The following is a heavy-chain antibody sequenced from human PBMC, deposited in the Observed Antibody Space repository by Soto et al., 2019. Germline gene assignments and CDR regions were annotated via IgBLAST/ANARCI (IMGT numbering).Heavy chain of an antibody. Sequence: QVRLVQSGAEVKKPGASVKVSCKPSGYTFTSYGISWVRQAPGQGLECMGWISAYNGNTNYAQKLQARVTMTTDTATSIADMELRSLRADDTAVYYCARDFEGLVAASGTDYYGMDVWGQGTTVTVS. V-gene: IGHV1-18*01. CDR1: GYTFTSYG. CDR2: ISAYNGNT. J-gene: IGHJ6*02. CDR3: ARDFEGLVAASGTDYYGMDV. D-gene: IGHD6-13*01.